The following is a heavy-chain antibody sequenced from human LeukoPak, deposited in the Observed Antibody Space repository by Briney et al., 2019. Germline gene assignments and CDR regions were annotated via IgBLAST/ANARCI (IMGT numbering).Heavy chain of an antibody. D-gene: IGHD3-22*01. V-gene: IGHV3-9*01. CDR2: ISWNSGSI. CDR3: AKGPDSSGYYYYFDY. CDR1: GSTFDDYA. Sequence: GGSLRLSCAASGSTFDDYAMHWVRQAPGKGLEWVSGISWNSGSIGYADSVKGRFTISRDNAKNSLYLQMNSLRAEDTALYYCAKGPDSSGYYYYFDYWGQGTLVTVSS. J-gene: IGHJ4*02.